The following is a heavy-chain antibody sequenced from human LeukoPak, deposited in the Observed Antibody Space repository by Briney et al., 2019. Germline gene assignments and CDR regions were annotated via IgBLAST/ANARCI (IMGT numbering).Heavy chain of an antibody. Sequence: GGSLRLSCVASAFTFRTYSMHWVRQAPGKGLEWVSPISGSTSYIYYADSVRGRFTISRDNAKNSLYLQMNSLRPEDTAVYYCARGSDFVWGSYRPYFDYWGQGTLVTVSS. CDR2: ISGSTSYI. J-gene: IGHJ4*02. D-gene: IGHD3-16*02. CDR1: AFTFRTYS. CDR3: ARGSDFVWGSYRPYFDY. V-gene: IGHV3-21*01.